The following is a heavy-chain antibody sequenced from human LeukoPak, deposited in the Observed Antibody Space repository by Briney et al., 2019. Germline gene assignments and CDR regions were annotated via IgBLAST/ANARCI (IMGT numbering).Heavy chain of an antibody. V-gene: IGHV4-59*01. CDR1: GGSISSNY. J-gene: IGHJ4*02. CDR2: TYYSAST. CDR3: ARDFFPRQDYGDYLSSYDY. D-gene: IGHD4-17*01. Sequence: SETLSLTCTVYGGSISSNYWRWLRQAPGKGRVWLGYTYYSASTNYNPSLKSRVTISVDTSKNQFSLKLSSVTAADTAVYYCARDFFPRQDYGDYLSSYDYWGQGTLVTVSS.